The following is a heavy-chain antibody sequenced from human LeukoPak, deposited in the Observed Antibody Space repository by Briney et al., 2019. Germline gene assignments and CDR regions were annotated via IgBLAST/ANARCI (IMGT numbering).Heavy chain of an antibody. V-gene: IGHV3-48*01. J-gene: IGHJ4*02. CDR2: IGSSGSTI. CDR3: TRDRSRAEDD. Sequence: GGSLRLSCAASGFTFSSYSMNWVRQAPGKGLEWVSYIGSSGSTIHYADSVKGRFTTSRDTAQNSLYLQMNSLRGEDTAVYYCTRDRSRAEDDWGQGTLVTVSS. CDR1: GFTFSSYS. D-gene: IGHD1-14*01.